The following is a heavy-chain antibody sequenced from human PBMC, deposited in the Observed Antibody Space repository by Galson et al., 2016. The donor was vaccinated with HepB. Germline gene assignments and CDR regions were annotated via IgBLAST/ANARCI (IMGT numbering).Heavy chain of an antibody. CDR2: ISSYNGDT. Sequence: SVKVSCKASGYSFSNYGITWVRQAPGQGLEWMGWISSYNGDTNYAQKFQGRVTMARDTSTSTAYMELRSLRSDHTAVYYCARRRGAGGGFDKWGQGTLVTVSS. J-gene: IGHJ4*02. CDR3: ARRRGAGGGFDK. CDR1: GYSFSNYG. V-gene: IGHV1-18*01. D-gene: IGHD4-23*01.